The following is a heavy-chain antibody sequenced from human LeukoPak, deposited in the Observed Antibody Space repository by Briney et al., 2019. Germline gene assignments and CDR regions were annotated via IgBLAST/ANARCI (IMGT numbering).Heavy chain of an antibody. CDR3: ATGGQWDLLVY. J-gene: IGHJ4*02. CDR2: LDPEDGEI. V-gene: IGHV1-24*01. CDR1: GDTLPELS. Sequence: ASVKDSCKVSGDTLPELSTHWVRQAPGKGLEWMGGLDPEDGEIIYAQRFQGRVTMTEDTSTDTAYMELSSLRSEDTAVYYCATGGQWDLLVYWGQGTLVTVSS. D-gene: IGHD1-26*01.